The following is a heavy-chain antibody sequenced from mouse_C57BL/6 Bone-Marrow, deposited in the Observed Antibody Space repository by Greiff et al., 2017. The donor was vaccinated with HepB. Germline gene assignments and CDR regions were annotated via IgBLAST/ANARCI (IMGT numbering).Heavy chain of an antibody. D-gene: IGHD2-5*01. V-gene: IGHV5-6*01. CDR1: GFTFSSYG. Sequence: EVKLMESGGDLVKPGGSLKLSCAASGFTFSSYGMSWVRQTPDKRLEWVATISSGGSYTYYPDSVKGRFTISRDNAKNTLYLQMSSLKSEDTAMYYCARHLYSNYDAYWGQGTLVTVSA. CDR3: ARHLYSNYDAY. CDR2: ISSGGSYT. J-gene: IGHJ3*01.